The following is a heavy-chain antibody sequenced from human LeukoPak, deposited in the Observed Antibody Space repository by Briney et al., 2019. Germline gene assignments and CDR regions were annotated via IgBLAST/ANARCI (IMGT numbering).Heavy chain of an antibody. CDR2: ISAYNGNT. J-gene: IGHJ4*02. D-gene: IGHD6-19*01. V-gene: IGHV1-18*01. CDR1: GYTFTSYG. Sequence: ASVTVSCKASGYTFTSYGISWVRQAPGQGLEWMGWISAYNGNTNYAQKLQGRVTMTTDTSTSTAYMELRSLRSDDTAVYYCARKSIVAGIVAYYFDYWGQGTLGTVSS. CDR3: ARKSIVAGIVAYYFDY.